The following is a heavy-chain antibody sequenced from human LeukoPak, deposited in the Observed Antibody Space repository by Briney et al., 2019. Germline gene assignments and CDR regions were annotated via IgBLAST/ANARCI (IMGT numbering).Heavy chain of an antibody. CDR2: INTDGSST. D-gene: IGHD3-22*01. CDR3: ARESLLYYWTNYYFDY. CDR1: GFIFSSYW. Sequence: GGSLRLSCAASGFIFSSYWMHWVRHAPGKGLAWVSRINTDGSSTSYADSVKGRFTISRDNAKNTLYLQMNSLRAEDTAVYYCARESLLYYWTNYYFDYWGQGTLVTVSS. V-gene: IGHV3-74*01. J-gene: IGHJ4*02.